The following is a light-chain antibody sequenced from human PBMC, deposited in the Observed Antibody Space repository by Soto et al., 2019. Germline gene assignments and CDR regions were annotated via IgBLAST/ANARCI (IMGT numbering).Light chain of an antibody. CDR2: EVS. CDR3: CSYAGSGTDNYV. J-gene: IGLJ1*01. CDR1: NSDIGGYDF. V-gene: IGLV2-14*01. Sequence: QSALTQPAFVSESLGQSITISCTGTNSDIGGYDFVSWYQQHPGTTPKLIIYEVSRRPSGVSNRFSGSRSGNTASLTISELQAEDEADYYCCSYAGSGTDNYVFGSGTKLTVL.